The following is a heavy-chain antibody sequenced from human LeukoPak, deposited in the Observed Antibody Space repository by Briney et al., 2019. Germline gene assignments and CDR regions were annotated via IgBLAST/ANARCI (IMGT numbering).Heavy chain of an antibody. D-gene: IGHD6-13*01. CDR1: GYTFTDYY. V-gene: IGHV1-2*02. CDR2: INPNSGGT. CDR3: ARDKEQQLAPGYYYYYYYMDV. Sequence: ASVKVSCKASGYTFTDYYMHWVRQAPGQGLEWMGWINPNSGGTNYAQKFQGRVTMTRDTSISTAYMELSRLRSDDTAVYYCARDKEQQLAPGYYYYYYYMDVWGKGTTVTVSS. J-gene: IGHJ6*03.